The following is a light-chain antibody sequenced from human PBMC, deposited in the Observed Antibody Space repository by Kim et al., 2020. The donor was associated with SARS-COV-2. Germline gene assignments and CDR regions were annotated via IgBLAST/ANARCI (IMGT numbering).Light chain of an antibody. CDR3: QQRSNWMFT. V-gene: IGKV3-11*01. CDR2: DAS. CDR1: QSVSSQ. Sequence: SLAPGVRATPSCRASQSVSSQLAWYQQRPGQAPRLLIYDASSRATGIPARFTGSGSGTDFTLTISSLESEDFAVYYCQQRSNWMFTFGQGTKLEI. J-gene: IGKJ2*01.